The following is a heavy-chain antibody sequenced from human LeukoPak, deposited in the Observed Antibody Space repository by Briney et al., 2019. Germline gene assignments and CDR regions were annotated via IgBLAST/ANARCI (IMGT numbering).Heavy chain of an antibody. CDR2: IYATGST. CDR3: ARQGYTASYYFLDF. Sequence: SETLSLTCDVSGDFIRSYWWGWVRQPAGKGLEWIGRIYATGSTKFNPSLKSRLTTSMDTSTNQLSLKLSLKLTSVTAADTAVYFCARQGYTASYYFLDFWSQGTLVTVSP. V-gene: IGHV4-4*07. D-gene: IGHD1-26*01. J-gene: IGHJ4*02. CDR1: GDFIRSYW.